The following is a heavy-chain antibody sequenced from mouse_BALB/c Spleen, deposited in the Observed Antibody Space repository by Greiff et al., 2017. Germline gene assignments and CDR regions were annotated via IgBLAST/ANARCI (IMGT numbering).Heavy chain of an antibody. CDR1: GYTFTSYW. Sequence: QVQLKQPGAELVRPGASVKLSCKASGYTFTSYWINWVKQRPGQGLEWIGNIYPSDSYTNYNQKFKDKATLTVDKSSSTAYMQLSSPTSEDSAVYYCTRSGTTVVAPFDYWGQGTTLTVSS. D-gene: IGHD1-1*01. J-gene: IGHJ2*01. CDR2: IYPSDSYT. V-gene: IGHV1-69*02. CDR3: TRSGTTVVAPFDY.